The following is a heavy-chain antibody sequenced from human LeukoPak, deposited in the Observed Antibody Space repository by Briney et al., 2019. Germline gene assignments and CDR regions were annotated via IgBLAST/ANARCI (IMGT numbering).Heavy chain of an antibody. CDR2: IYYSGST. CDR1: GYSVSSGYF. D-gene: IGHD3-16*01. V-gene: IGHV4-38-2*02. CDR3: ARDTIGIGLRLGEYTDY. Sequence: PSETLSLTCSVSGYSVSSGYFWAWIRQTPGKGLEWIGSIYYSGSTYYNPSLKSRVTISVGTSKKQFSLKLSSVTAADTAVYYCARDTIGIGLRLGEYTDYWGQGILVTVSS. J-gene: IGHJ4*02.